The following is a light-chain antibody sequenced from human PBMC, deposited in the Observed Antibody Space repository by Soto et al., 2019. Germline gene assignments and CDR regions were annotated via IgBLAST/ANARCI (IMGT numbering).Light chain of an antibody. J-gene: IGLJ2*01. CDR2: DVN. CDR1: SSDVGCYDS. CDR3: SSYTSSSTLV. Sequence: QSALTQPASVSGSPGQSITISCTGTSSDVGCYDSVSWYQQHPGKAPKLMIYDVNNRPSGVSNRFSGSKSGNTASLTISGLQTEDEADYYCSSYTSSSTLVFGGGTKLTVL. V-gene: IGLV2-14*03.